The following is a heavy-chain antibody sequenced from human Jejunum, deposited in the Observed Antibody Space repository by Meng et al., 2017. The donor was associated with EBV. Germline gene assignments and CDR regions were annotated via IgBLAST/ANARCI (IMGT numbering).Heavy chain of an antibody. V-gene: IGHV4-61*01. D-gene: IGHD5-12*01. Sequence: QVQLEESGRGLVEPSETRLLTCRVSGDFVIGYNYLTWIRQAEGKGLEWIGNLYYAGKAIYNASIQSRVSISFETSKNQISLKVTSVTAADTAIYYCARGRGYDYGDSWGKGTLVTVSS. CDR3: ARGRGYDYGDS. J-gene: IGHJ5*02. CDR2: LYYAGKA. CDR1: GDFVIGYNY.